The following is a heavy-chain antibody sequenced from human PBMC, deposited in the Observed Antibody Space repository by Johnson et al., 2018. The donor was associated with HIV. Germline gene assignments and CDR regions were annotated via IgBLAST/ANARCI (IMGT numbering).Heavy chain of an antibody. CDR1: EFTFSTFSRNA. CDR3: VKDTDFDYFASSGATFDI. Sequence: QVQLVESGGGLVQPGGSLRLSCAASEFTFSTFSRNAMHWVRQAPGKGLEWVAVISYDGNNRYYADSVKGRFTISRDNSKNTLYLQMNSLRAEDTAAYYCVKDTDFDYFASSGATFDIWGQGTMVAVSS. D-gene: IGHD3-22*01. J-gene: IGHJ3*02. V-gene: IGHV3-30-3*01. CDR2: ISYDGNNR.